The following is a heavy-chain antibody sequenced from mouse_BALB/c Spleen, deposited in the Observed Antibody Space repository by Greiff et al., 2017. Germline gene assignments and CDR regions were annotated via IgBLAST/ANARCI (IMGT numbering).Heavy chain of an antibody. V-gene: IGHV14-3*02. Sequence: VHVKQSGAELVKPGASVKLSCTASGFNIKDTYMHWVKQRPEQGLEWIGRIDPANGNTKYDPKFQGKATITADTSSNTAYLQLSSLTSEDTAVYYCARRYQYYFDYWGQGTTLTVSA. J-gene: IGHJ2*01. CDR2: IDPANGNT. D-gene: IGHD1-1*01. CDR3: ARRYQYYFDY. CDR1: GFNIKDTY.